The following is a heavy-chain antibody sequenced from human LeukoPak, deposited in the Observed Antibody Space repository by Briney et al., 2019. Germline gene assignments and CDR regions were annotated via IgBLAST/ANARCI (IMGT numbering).Heavy chain of an antibody. D-gene: IGHD3-9*01. CDR2: MNPNSGNT. Sequence: ASVKVSCKASGYTFTSYDINWVRQATGQGLEWMGWMNPNSGNTGYAQKFQRRVTMTSNTSISTAYMELSSLRSEDTAVYYCARGGVRYFDWLLDYWGQGTLDTVSS. J-gene: IGHJ4*02. V-gene: IGHV1-8*01. CDR3: ARGGVRYFDWLLDY. CDR1: GYTFTSYD.